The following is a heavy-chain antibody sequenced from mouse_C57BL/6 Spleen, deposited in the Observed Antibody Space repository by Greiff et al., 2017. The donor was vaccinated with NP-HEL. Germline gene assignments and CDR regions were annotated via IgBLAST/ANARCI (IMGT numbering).Heavy chain of an antibody. J-gene: IGHJ4*01. Sequence: EVKLVESGGDLVKPGGSLQLSCAASGFTFSSYGMSWVRQTPDKRLEWVATICRGGSYTYYPDSVKGLFTNSRDNAKNTLYLQKSSLTSEDTAMYYCAGHKSNYAMDYWGQGTSVTVSS. CDR3: AGHKSNYAMDY. D-gene: IGHD1-3*01. V-gene: IGHV5-6*01. CDR1: GFTFSSYG. CDR2: ICRGGSYT.